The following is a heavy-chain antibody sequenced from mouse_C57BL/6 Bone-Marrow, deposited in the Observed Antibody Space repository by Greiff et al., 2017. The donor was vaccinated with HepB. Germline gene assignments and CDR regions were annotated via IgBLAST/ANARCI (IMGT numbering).Heavy chain of an antibody. J-gene: IGHJ1*03. CDR2: IDPSDSYT. V-gene: IGHV1-50*01. D-gene: IGHD1-1*01. CDR1: GYTFTSYW. Sequence: QVQLQQPGAELVKPGASVKLSCKASGYTFTSYWMQWVKQRPGQGLEWIGEIDPSDSYTNYNQKFKGKATLTVDTSSSTAYMQLSSLTSEDSAVYYCARSTTVVATRYFDVWGTGTTVTVSS. CDR3: ARSTTVVATRYFDV.